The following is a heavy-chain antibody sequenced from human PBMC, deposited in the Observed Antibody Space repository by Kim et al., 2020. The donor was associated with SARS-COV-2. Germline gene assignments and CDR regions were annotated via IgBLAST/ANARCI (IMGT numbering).Heavy chain of an antibody. J-gene: IGHJ4*02. V-gene: IGHV1-69*13. CDR2: IIPIFGTA. Sequence: SVKVSCKASGGTFSSYAISWVRQAPGQGLEWMGGIIPIFGTANYAQKFQGRVTITAEESTSTAYMELSSLRSEDTAVYYCARELLGYSGYYFDYWGQGTLVTVSS. CDR1: GGTFSSYA. CDR3: ARELLGYSGYYFDY. D-gene: IGHD5-12*01.